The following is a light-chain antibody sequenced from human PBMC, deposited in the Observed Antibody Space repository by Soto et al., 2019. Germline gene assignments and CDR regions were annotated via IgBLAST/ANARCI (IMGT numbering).Light chain of an antibody. CDR1: QSVSSY. Sequence: EIVLTQSPATLSLSPGERATLSCRASQSVSSYLALYQQKPGQAPRLLIYDASNRATGIPARFSGSGSGTDFTLTISILEPEDFAVYYCQQRGNWPRTFGQGTKVEIK. J-gene: IGKJ1*01. CDR2: DAS. CDR3: QQRGNWPRT. V-gene: IGKV3-11*01.